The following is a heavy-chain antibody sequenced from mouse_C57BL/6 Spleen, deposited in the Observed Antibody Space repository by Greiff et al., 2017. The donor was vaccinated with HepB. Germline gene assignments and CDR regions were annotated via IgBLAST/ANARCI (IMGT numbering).Heavy chain of an antibody. J-gene: IGHJ3*01. Sequence: VQLQQPGAELVKPGASVKMSCKASGYTFTSYWITWVKQRPGQGLEWIGDIYPGSGSTNYNEKFKSKATLTVDTSSSTAYMQLSSLTSEDSAVYYCARDEATVVEDGFAYWGQGTLVTVSA. V-gene: IGHV1-55*01. CDR2: IYPGSGST. CDR3: ARDEATVVEDGFAY. CDR1: GYTFTSYW. D-gene: IGHD1-1*01.